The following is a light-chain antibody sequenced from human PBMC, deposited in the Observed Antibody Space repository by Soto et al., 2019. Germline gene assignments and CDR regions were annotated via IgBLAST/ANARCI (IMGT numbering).Light chain of an antibody. J-gene: IGKJ3*01. CDR2: KVS. V-gene: IGKV2-30*01. CDR1: QSLVYADGNTY. Sequence: DVVMTQSPLSLPVTLGQSASISCTSSQSLVYADGNTYLNWLQQRPGQSPRRLIYKVSNRDSGVPDRFSGSGSGTDFTLKISRVEAEDVGVYYCMQGTYWPFTFGPGTKVDIK. CDR3: MQGTYWPFT.